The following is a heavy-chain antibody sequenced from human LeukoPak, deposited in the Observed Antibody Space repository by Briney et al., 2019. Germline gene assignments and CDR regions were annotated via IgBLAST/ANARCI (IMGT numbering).Heavy chain of an antibody. D-gene: IGHD3-16*02. J-gene: IGHJ4*02. CDR1: GGSISSYY. Sequence: SETLSLTCTVSGGSISSYYWSWIRQPAGKGLEWIGRIYTSGSTNYNPSLKSRVTISVDTSKNQFSLKLSSVTAADTAVYYCASIDSNLSYFDYWGQGTLVTVSS. V-gene: IGHV4-4*07. CDR3: ASIDSNLSYFDY. CDR2: IYTSGST.